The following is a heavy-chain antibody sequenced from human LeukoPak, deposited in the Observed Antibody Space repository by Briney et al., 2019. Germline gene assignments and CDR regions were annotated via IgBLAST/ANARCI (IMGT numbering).Heavy chain of an antibody. CDR2: ISYDASIK. CDR1: GYIFSNYA. Sequence: GTSLRLSCAGSGYIFSNYAMHWVRQAPDKGLEWVAVISYDASIKYYADSVKGRFSISRDNSRNTMYLQMNSLRAEDTAVYYCATTTVTTPWGQGTLVTVSS. J-gene: IGHJ5*02. CDR3: ATTTVTTP. D-gene: IGHD4-17*01. V-gene: IGHV3-30-3*01.